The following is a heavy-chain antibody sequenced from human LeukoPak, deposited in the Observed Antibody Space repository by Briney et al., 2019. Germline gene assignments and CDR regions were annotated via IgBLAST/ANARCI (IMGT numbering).Heavy chain of an antibody. J-gene: IGHJ3*02. Sequence: GGSLRLSCAASGFTFSSYWMHWVRHVPGKGLVWVSRINTEGSSTNYADSVRGRFTISRDNAKNTLYLQMNSLRAEDTAVYYCARAEDCSSISCPRAFDIWGQGTMVTVS. CDR1: GFTFSSYW. D-gene: IGHD2-2*01. V-gene: IGHV3-74*01. CDR3: ARAEDCSSISCPRAFDI. CDR2: INTEGSST.